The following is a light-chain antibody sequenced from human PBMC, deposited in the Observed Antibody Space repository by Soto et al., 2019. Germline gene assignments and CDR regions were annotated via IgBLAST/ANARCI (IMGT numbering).Light chain of an antibody. CDR1: SSDVGGYNF. CDR2: EVN. J-gene: IGLJ1*01. V-gene: IGLV2-8*01. Sequence: QSALTQPPSASGSPGQSVTISCPGTSSDVGGYNFVSWYQQHPGKAPKLMIYEVNKPPSGVPDRFSGSKSCNTASLTVSGLQAEDEADYYCSSYADSNNYVFGTGTKLTVL. CDR3: SSYADSNNYV.